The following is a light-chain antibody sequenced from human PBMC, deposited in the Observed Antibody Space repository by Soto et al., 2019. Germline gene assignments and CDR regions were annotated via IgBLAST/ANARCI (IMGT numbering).Light chain of an antibody. J-gene: IGKJ1*01. CDR1: QSVSSY. CDR2: DAS. CDR3: QQRSNWPPWT. V-gene: IGKV3-11*01. Sequence: EIVLTQSPATLSLSPGERATLSCRASQSVSSYLAWYQQRPGQAPRLLIYDASNRATGIPDRFSGRGSGTDFTLTISSLEPEDFAVYYCQQRSNWPPWTFGQGTKVEIK.